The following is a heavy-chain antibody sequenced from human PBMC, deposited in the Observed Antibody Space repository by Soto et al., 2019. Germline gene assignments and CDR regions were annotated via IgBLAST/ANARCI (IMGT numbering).Heavy chain of an antibody. CDR3: ARAVTSQHDYYYYYGLDV. V-gene: IGHV3-9*01. D-gene: IGHD2-21*02. Sequence: GGSLRLSCAASGFTFDDYAMHWVRQAPEKGLEWVSGISWNSGSIGYADSVKGRFTISRDNSKNTLYLQMNSLRAEDTAVYYCARAVTSQHDYYYYYGLDVWGQGTKATVSS. CDR2: ISWNSGSI. J-gene: IGHJ6*02. CDR1: GFTFDDYA.